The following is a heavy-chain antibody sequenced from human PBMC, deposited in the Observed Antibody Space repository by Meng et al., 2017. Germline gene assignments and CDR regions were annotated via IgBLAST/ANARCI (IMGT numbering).Heavy chain of an antibody. CDR2: IIPIFGTA. V-gene: IGHV1-69*06. J-gene: IGHJ5*02. Sequence: SVKVSCKASGGTFSSYAISWVRQAPGQGLEWMGGIIPIFGTANYAQKFQGRVTITADKSTSTAYMELSSLRSEDTAVYYCARDRGIVGAILWFDPWGQGPLVTVSS. CDR3: ARDRGIVGAILWFDP. D-gene: IGHD1-26*01. CDR1: GGTFSSYA.